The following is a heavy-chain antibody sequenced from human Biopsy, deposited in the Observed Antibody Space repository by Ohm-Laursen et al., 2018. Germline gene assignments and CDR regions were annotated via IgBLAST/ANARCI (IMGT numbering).Heavy chain of an antibody. Sequence: GSSVKVSCKASGGSFNSLDLSWVRQAPGQGLEWLGGIIPFSGTINYAQAFRGRVAITADESTSTVYLDLSSLRSEDTATHYCARRRGADFDYWDQGTLVTVSS. CDR2: IIPFSGTI. CDR1: GGSFNSLD. V-gene: IGHV1-69*01. CDR3: ARRRGADFDY. J-gene: IGHJ4*02. D-gene: IGHD3-16*01.